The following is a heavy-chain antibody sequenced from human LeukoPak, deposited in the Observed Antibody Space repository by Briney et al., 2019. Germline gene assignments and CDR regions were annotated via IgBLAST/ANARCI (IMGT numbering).Heavy chain of an antibody. D-gene: IGHD3-22*01. Sequence: GGSLRLSCAASGFTLGGYWMSWVRQAPGKGLEWVANLKNDGREKFYEDSVKGRFTISRDNVKNSLSLEMDSLSAEDTAVYYCTTDDSTFWGQGTLVTVFS. CDR2: LKNDGREK. V-gene: IGHV3-7*01. CDR3: TTDDSTF. CDR1: GFTLGGYW. J-gene: IGHJ4*02.